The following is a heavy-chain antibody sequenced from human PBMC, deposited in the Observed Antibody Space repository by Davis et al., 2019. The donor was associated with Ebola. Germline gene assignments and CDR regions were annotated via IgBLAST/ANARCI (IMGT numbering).Heavy chain of an antibody. J-gene: IGHJ6*02. CDR2: ISYDGSNK. CDR1: GFTFSSYG. D-gene: IGHD4-17*01. CDR3: AKDRVTTPSYYYYGMDV. Sequence: GESLKISCAASGFTFSSYGMHWVRQAPGKGLEWVAVISYDGSNKYYADSVKGRFTISRDNSKNTLYLQMNSLRAEDTAVYYCAKDRVTTPSYYYYGMDVWGQGTTVTVPS. V-gene: IGHV3-30*18.